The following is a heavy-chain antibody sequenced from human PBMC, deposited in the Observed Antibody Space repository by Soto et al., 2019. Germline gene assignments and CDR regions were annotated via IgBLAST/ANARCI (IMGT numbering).Heavy chain of an antibody. V-gene: IGHV6-1*01. CDR3: CSVNWFDVMYV. J-gene: IGHJ6*02. D-gene: IGHD3-10*01. Sequence: PSQTLSLTCAISGDSVSSNSAAWNWIRQSPSRGLEWLGRTYYKSKWNNDYALSVKSRITINPDTSKNQFSRHLYSVTPEDTAFSFCCSVNWFDVMYVCRRGSSVP. CDR2: TYYKSKWNN. CDR1: GDSVSSNSAA.